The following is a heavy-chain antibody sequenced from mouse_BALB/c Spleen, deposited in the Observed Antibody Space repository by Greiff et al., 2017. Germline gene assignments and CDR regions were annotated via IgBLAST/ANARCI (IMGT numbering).Heavy chain of an antibody. CDR2: ISSGGST. CDR1: GFTFSSYA. J-gene: IGHJ2*01. CDR3: ARLLYYGSSSYFDY. Sequence: EVKLVESGGGLVKPGGSLKLSCAASGFTFSSYAMSWVRQTPEKRLEWVASISSGGSTYYPVSVKGRFTISRDNARNILYLQMSSLRSEDTAMYYCARLLYYGSSSYFDYWGQGTTLTVSS. D-gene: IGHD1-1*01. V-gene: IGHV5-6-5*01.